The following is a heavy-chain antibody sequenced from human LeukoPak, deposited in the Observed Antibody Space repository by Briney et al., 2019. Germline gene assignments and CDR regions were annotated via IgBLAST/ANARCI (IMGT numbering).Heavy chain of an antibody. J-gene: IGHJ4*02. CDR2: IKEDGTEE. CDR3: AKSQARGGISGTIMAIVDS. D-gene: IGHD5-24*01. Sequence: GGSLRLSCAASGFSFSSSWMTWVRQAPGKGLEWVAHIKEDGTEEYYVDSVKGRFIISRDNSKNTLYLQMNSLRAEDTAVYYCAKSQARGGISGTIMAIVDSWGQGALVTVSS. V-gene: IGHV3-7*02. CDR1: GFSFSSSW.